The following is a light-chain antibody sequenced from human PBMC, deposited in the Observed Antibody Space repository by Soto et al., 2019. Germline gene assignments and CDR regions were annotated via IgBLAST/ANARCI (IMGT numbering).Light chain of an antibody. Sequence: DIAMTQPPLSLPVTPGEPASISCGSSQSLLDSDDGNTYLDWYLQKPGQSPQLLIYTVSYRASGVPDRLSGSGSGTDFTLKISRVEAEDVGVYYCMQRIEYPLTFGGGTKVDIK. V-gene: IGKV2-40*01. J-gene: IGKJ4*01. CDR3: MQRIEYPLT. CDR1: QSLLDSDDGNTY. CDR2: TVS.